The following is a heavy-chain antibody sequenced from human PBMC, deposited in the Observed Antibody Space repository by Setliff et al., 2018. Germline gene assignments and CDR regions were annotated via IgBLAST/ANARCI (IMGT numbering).Heavy chain of an antibody. CDR2: IYYSGST. CDR3: ARGSFGGVIVDAFDI. J-gene: IGHJ3*02. Sequence: SETLSLTCTASGGSISSSSYYWGWIRQPPGKGLEWIGSIYYSGSTYYNPSLKSRVTISVDTSKNQFSLKLSSVTAADTAVYYCARGSFGGVIVDAFDIWGQGTMVTVSS. D-gene: IGHD3-16*02. CDR1: GGSISSSSYY. V-gene: IGHV4-39*07.